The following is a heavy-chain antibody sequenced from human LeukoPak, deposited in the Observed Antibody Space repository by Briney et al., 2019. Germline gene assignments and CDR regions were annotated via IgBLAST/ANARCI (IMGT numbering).Heavy chain of an antibody. J-gene: IGHJ4*02. V-gene: IGHV3-23*01. CDR1: GFTFSSYA. Sequence: GGSLRLSCAASGFTFSSYAMSWVRQAPGKGLEWVSAISGSGGNTYFADSVKGRFTISRDNSKNTLYLQMSSLTVEDTAIYYCAKEKYNFGYFEYWGQGILVTVSS. D-gene: IGHD1-1*01. CDR3: AKEKYNFGYFEY. CDR2: ISGSGGNT.